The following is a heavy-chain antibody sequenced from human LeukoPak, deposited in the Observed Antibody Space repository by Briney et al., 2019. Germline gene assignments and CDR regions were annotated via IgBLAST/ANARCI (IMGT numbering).Heavy chain of an antibody. V-gene: IGHV4-39*01. Sequence: PGGSLRLSCAASGFTVSSNYMSWVCQPPPQGKEWVGSVYYSGSAYYNPSLTSRVTISVETSKNLFSLKLSSVTAADTAVYYCARHFVPEREYYDSSGYFDYWGQGTLVTVSS. J-gene: IGHJ4*02. CDR2: VYYSGSA. CDR3: ARHFVPEREYYDSSGYFDY. CDR1: GFTVSSNY. D-gene: IGHD3-22*01.